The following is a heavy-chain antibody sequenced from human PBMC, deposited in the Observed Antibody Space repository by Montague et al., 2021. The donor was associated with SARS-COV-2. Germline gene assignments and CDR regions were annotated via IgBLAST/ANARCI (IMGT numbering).Heavy chain of an antibody. D-gene: IGHD3-10*01. V-gene: IGHV3-23*01. CDR3: LNYHGSGSYGDF. J-gene: IGHJ4*02. Sequence: SLRLSCAASGFTFSTDAMTWVRQAPGKGLEWVSSISASGVRTHYPDSVKGRFTISRDNSKNTLYLQMSSLRAEDTAVYFCLNYHGSGSYGDFWGQGTLVTVSP. CDR1: GFTFSTDA. CDR2: ISASGVRT.